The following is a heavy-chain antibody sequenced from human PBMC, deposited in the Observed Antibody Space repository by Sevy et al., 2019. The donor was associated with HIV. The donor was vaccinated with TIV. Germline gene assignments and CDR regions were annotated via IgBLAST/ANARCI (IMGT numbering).Heavy chain of an antibody. V-gene: IGHV3-7*01. J-gene: IGHJ4*02. Sequence: GGSLRLSCVASGFTFRDSGMTWVRQAPGKGLERIAFINEDGSRLGYVDSVRGRFTISRENTKNSLYLQMNSLRAEDTAVYFCARDRAYSALAYWGQGTLVTVSS. D-gene: IGHD5-18*01. CDR2: INEDGSRL. CDR1: GFTFRDSG. CDR3: ARDRAYSALAY.